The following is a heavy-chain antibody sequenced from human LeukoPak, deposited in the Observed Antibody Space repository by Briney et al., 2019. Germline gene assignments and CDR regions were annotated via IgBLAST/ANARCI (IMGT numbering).Heavy chain of an antibody. D-gene: IGHD6-19*01. CDR1: GFSFSTSW. Sequence: GGSLRLSCAASGFSFSTSWMAWVRQAPGKGLQCVGNINPDESHTDYIDSVKGRFTMSRDNSKSALYLQMNSLRAEDTAVYYCATVRRGSGWYADIWGQGTPVTVSS. CDR3: ATVRRGSGWYADI. J-gene: IGHJ6*02. V-gene: IGHV3-7*01. CDR2: INPDESHT.